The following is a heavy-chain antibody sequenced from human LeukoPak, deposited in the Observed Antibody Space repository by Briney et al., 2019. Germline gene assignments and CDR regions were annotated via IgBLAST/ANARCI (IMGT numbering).Heavy chain of an antibody. CDR3: ARAIAGLDAFDI. D-gene: IGHD6-13*01. CDR1: GASITSESYY. Sequence: KTSETLSLTCSVSGASITSESYYWTWIRQPAGKELEWIGRIYTGGVTSYNPSLKTRVTISLDTSKNQISLKLNSVTAADTAVYYCARAIAGLDAFDIWGQGTMVTVSS. V-gene: IGHV4-61*02. J-gene: IGHJ3*02. CDR2: IYTGGVT.